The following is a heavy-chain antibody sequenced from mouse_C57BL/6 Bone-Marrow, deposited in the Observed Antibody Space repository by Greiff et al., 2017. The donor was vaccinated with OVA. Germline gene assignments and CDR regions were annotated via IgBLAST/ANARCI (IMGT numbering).Heavy chain of an antibody. CDR2: IDPSDSYT. D-gene: IGHD1-3*01. CDR3: ARRDSGNSRFAY. V-gene: IGHV1-69*01. Sequence: VQLQQPGAELVMPGASVKLSCKASGYTFTSYWMHWVKQRPGQGLEWIGEIDPSDSYTNYNQKFKDKTTLTVDKSSSTAYMQLSSLTSENSAVYYIARRDSGNSRFAYWGQGTLVTVSA. CDR1: GYTFTSYW. J-gene: IGHJ3*01.